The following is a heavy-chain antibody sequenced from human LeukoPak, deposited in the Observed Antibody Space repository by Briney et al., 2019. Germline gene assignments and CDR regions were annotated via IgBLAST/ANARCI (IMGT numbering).Heavy chain of an antibody. Sequence: ASVKVSCKASGYTFTSFGISWVRQAPGQGLEWMGWIVVYDGDANYAQKFQGRVTMTTDTSTNTAYMELRSLRSDDTAVYYYAVIRLGDLSLIDYWGQGTLVTVSS. CDR1: GYTFTSFG. V-gene: IGHV1-18*01. CDR3: AVIRLGDLSLIDY. J-gene: IGHJ4*02. CDR2: IVVYDGDA. D-gene: IGHD3-16*02.